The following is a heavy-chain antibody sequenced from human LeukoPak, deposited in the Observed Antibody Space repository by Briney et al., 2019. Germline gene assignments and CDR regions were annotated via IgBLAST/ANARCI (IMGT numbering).Heavy chain of an antibody. V-gene: IGHV3-23*01. D-gene: IGHD6-13*01. CDR2: ISGSGGST. Sequence: GGSLRLSCAASGFTFSSYAMSWVRQAPGKGLEWVSAISGSGGSTYYADSVKGRFTISRDNSKNTLYLQMNSLRAEDTAVYYCATASRQQLVFQHWGQGTLVTVSS. CDR3: ATASRQQLVFQH. J-gene: IGHJ1*01. CDR1: GFTFSSYA.